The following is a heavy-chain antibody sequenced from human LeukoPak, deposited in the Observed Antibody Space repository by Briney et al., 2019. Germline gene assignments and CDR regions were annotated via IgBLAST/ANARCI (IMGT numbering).Heavy chain of an antibody. J-gene: IGHJ5*02. D-gene: IGHD1-26*01. CDR1: GGSISSSSYY. CDR2: IYNSGST. Sequence: SETLALTCTVSGGSISSSSYYWGWIRQPPGKGLEWIGSIYNSGSTYYNPSLKSRVTISVDTSKNQFSLKLSSVTAADTAVYYCARRYYSWSRGVGWFDPWGQGTLVTVSS. CDR3: ARRYYSWSRGVGWFDP. V-gene: IGHV4-39*07.